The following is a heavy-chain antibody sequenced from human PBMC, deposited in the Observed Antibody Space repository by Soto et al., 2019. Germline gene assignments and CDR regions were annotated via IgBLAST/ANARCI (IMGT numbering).Heavy chain of an antibody. CDR2: SIASLGAA. V-gene: IGHV1-69*13. CDR3: ARTPRGYSYGNLDP. CDR1: GGTFSSYA. D-gene: IGHD5-18*01. J-gene: IGHJ5*02. Sequence: SGKVSCKASGGTFSSYAISWVRQAPGQGVEWMGGSIASLGAANYAQKFQGRVTITADESTSTAYMELSSLRSEDMAVYYCARTPRGYSYGNLDPWGQGTLVTVSS.